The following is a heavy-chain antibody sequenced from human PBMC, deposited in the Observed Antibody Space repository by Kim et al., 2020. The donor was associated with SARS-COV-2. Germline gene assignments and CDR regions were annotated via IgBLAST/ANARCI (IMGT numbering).Heavy chain of an antibody. CDR3: AHRTYDISWGGYYFDY. V-gene: IGHV2-5*02. CDR1: GFSLSTSGVG. D-gene: IGHD3-22*01. J-gene: IGHJ4*02. CDR2: IYWDDDK. Sequence: SGPTLVKPTQTLTLTCTFSGFSLSTSGVGVGWIRQPPGKALEWLALIYWDDDKRYSPSLKSRLTITKDTSKNQVVLTMTNMDPVDTATYYCAHRTYDISWGGYYFDYWGQGTLVTVSS.